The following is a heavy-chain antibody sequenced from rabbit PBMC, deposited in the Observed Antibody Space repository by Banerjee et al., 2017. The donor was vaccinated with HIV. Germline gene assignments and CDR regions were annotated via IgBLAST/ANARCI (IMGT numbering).Heavy chain of an antibody. D-gene: IGHD7-1*01. Sequence: QEQVVESGGGLVKPEGSLTLTCTASGFSFSYKYVMCWVRQAPGKGLEWIACINTSSGNTVYASWAKGRFTISRTSSTTVTLQMTSLTAADTATYFCARGGGGYAGYGHGDDAFDPWGPGTLVTVS. V-gene: IGHV1S45*01. CDR3: ARGGGGYAGYGHGDDAFDP. J-gene: IGHJ2*01. CDR1: GFSFSYKYV. CDR2: INTSSGNT.